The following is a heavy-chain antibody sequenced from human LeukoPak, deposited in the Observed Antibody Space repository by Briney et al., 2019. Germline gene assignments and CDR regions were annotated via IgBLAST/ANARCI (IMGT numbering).Heavy chain of an antibody. Sequence: SVKVSCEASGGIFSSYAISWVRQAPGQGLEWMGGIIPIFGTANYAQKFQGRVTITTDESTSTAYMELSSLRSEDTAVYYCAREAHTVRNYYDSSGYYPLRYWGQGTLVTVSS. CDR3: AREAHTVRNYYDSSGYYPLRY. V-gene: IGHV1-69*05. CDR1: GGIFSSYA. J-gene: IGHJ4*02. CDR2: IIPIFGTA. D-gene: IGHD3-22*01.